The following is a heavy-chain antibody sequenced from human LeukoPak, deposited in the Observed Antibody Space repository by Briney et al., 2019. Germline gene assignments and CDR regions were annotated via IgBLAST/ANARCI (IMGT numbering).Heavy chain of an antibody. D-gene: IGHD3-22*01. CDR2: IYYSGST. CDR1: GGSISSGDYY. CDR3: ARAYYDSSGYSFDY. J-gene: IGHJ4*02. Sequence: SETQSLICTVSGGSISSGDYYWSWIRQPPGKGLEWIGYIYYSGSTYYNPSLKSRVTISVDTSKNQFSLKLSSVTAADTAVYYCARAYYDSSGYSFDYWGQGTLVTVSS. V-gene: IGHV4-30-4*01.